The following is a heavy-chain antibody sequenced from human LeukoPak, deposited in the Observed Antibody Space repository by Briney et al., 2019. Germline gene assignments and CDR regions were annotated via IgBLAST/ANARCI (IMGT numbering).Heavy chain of an antibody. D-gene: IGHD3-22*01. CDR2: IYYSGST. Sequence: SETLSLTCTVSGGSISSSSYYWGWIRQPPGKGLEWIGSIYYSGSTYYNPSLKSRVTISVDTSKKQFSLKLSSVTAADTAVYYCARRRDDSSGYYWYFDYWGQGTLVTVSS. CDR1: GGSISSSSYY. J-gene: IGHJ4*02. V-gene: IGHV4-39*01. CDR3: ARRRDDSSGYYWYFDY.